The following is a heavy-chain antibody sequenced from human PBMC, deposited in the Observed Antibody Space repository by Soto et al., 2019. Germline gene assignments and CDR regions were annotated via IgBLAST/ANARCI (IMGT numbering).Heavy chain of an antibody. CDR1: GFDFSGSE. CDR2: ITGSGGAM. J-gene: IGHJ4*02. V-gene: IGHV3-48*03. D-gene: IGHD2-21*01. CDR3: AKVAPFILGSPF. Sequence: GGCLRLSCTASGFDFSGSEMNWFRQAPGKGLEWVAYITGSGGAMFHADSLKGRFSISRDNAKNSLFLEMNNLTADDAGVYYCAKVAPFILGSPFWGQGTLVTVSS.